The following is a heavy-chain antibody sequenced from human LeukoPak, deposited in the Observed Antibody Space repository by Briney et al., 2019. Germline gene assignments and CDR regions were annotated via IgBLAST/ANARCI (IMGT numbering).Heavy chain of an antibody. V-gene: IGHV3-23*01. CDR3: AKPSYGDPLDSFDV. D-gene: IGHD4-17*01. J-gene: IGHJ3*01. Sequence: GGSLRLSCAASGFTFSSYAMSWVRQAPGKGLEGVSAISGSGGSTYYADSVKGRFTISRDNSKNTLYLQMNSLRAEGTAVYYCAKPSYGDPLDSFDVWGQGTMVTVSS. CDR2: ISGSGGST. CDR1: GFTFSSYA.